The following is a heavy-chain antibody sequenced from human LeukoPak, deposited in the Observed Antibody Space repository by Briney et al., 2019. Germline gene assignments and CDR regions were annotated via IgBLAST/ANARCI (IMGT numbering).Heavy chain of an antibody. CDR1: GYTFTDYY. V-gene: IGHV1-69*13. CDR2: IIPIFDTA. J-gene: IGHJ6*03. CDR3: ARDATVRGPYGGHHFYSYMDV. Sequence: SVKVSCKASGYTFTDYYMHWVRQAPGQGLEWIGDIIPIFDTANYAQKFQGRVTITADESATTSYMELSSLRSEDTAVYYCARDATVRGPYGGHHFYSYMDVWGKGTTVTISS. D-gene: IGHD3-10*01.